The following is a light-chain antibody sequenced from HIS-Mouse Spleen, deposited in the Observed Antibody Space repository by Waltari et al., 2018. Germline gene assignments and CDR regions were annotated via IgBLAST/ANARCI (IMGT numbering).Light chain of an antibody. CDR3: SSYTSSSTLIV. CDR1: SSDVAGYNY. Sequence: QSALTQPASVSGSPGQSITISCPGTSSDVAGYNYVSWYQQHPGKAPKLMIYDVSNRPSGVSNRFSGSKSGNTASLTISGLQAEDEADYYCSSYTSSSTLIVFGTGTKVTVL. CDR2: DVS. V-gene: IGLV2-14*03. J-gene: IGLJ1*01.